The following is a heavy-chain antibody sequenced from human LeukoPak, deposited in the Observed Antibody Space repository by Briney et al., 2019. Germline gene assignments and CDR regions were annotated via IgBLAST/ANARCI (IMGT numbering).Heavy chain of an antibody. V-gene: IGHV3-66*01. CDR1: GFTFSSYW. Sequence: GGSLRLSCAASGFTFSSYWMSWVRQAAGKGLEWVSVIYSGGSTYYADSVKGRFTISRDNSKNTLYLQMNSLRAEDTAVYYCARERENYGDYVIYWGQGTPVTVSS. CDR2: IYSGGST. CDR3: ARERENYGDYVIY. J-gene: IGHJ4*02. D-gene: IGHD4-17*01.